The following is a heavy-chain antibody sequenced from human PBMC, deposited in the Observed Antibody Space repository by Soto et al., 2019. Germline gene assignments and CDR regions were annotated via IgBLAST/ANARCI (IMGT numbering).Heavy chain of an antibody. CDR2: IDPSDSYT. CDR3: ARRFEVAGADY. D-gene: IGHD6-19*01. J-gene: IGHJ4*02. V-gene: IGHV5-10-1*01. CDR1: GYSFTSYW. Sequence: LNISFKGSGYSFTSYWINWVRQMPGKGLEWMGRIDPSDSYTNYSPSFQGRVTISADKSISTAYLQWSSLEASDTAMYYCARRFEVAGADYWGQGSLVTVSS.